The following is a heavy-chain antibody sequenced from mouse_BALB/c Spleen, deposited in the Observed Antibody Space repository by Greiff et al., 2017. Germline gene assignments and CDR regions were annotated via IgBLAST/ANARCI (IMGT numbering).Heavy chain of an antibody. Sequence: QVQLKESGAELAKPGASVKMSCKASGYTFTSYWMHWVKQRPGQGLEWIGYINPSTGYTEYNQKFKDKATLTADKSSSTAYMQLSSLTSEDSAVYYCARNLGRWDYWGQGTPVTVSA. J-gene: IGHJ3*01. D-gene: IGHD4-1*01. CDR2: INPSTGYT. CDR3: ARNLGRWDY. V-gene: IGHV1-7*01. CDR1: GYTFTSYW.